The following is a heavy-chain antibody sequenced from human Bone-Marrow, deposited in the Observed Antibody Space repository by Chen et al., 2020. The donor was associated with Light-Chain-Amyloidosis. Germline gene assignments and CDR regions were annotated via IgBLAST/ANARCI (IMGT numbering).Heavy chain of an antibody. D-gene: IGHD3-22*01. J-gene: IGHJ4*02. CDR3: ARDREDYYDSSGSFDY. CDR1: GFTFSSYG. Sequence: QVQLVESGGGVVQPGRSLRLSCAACGFTFSSYGMHWVRQAPGKGLEWVAVIWYDGSNKYYADSVKGRFTISRDNSKNTLYLQMNSLRAEDTAVYYCARDREDYYDSSGSFDYWGQGTLVTVSS. CDR2: IWYDGSNK. V-gene: IGHV3-33*01.